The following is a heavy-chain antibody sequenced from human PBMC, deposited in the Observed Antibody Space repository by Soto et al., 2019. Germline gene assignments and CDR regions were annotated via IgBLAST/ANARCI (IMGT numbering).Heavy chain of an antibody. J-gene: IGHJ5*02. D-gene: IGHD3-3*01. V-gene: IGHV1-2*02. CDR3: ARDATSYEFWSAFLGWFDP. CDR2: INPNTGGA. Sequence: QVQLVQSGAEVRKSGASVRVSCKASGYTFSGHYIHWVRQAPGQGLEWMGWINPNTGGATYAQNFQGRVSMTRDTSSNTAYMELSGLKYDDTAMYFCARDATSYEFWSAFLGWFDPWGQGTLVTVSS. CDR1: GYTFSGHY.